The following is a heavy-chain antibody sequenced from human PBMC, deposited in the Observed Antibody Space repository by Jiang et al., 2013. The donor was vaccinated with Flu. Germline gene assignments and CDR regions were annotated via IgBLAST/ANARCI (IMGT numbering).Heavy chain of an antibody. CDR1: GGSISSGGYY. V-gene: IGHV4-31*03. CDR2: IYYSGST. CDR3: ARGALAAAGRYFDY. D-gene: IGHD6-13*01. Sequence: SLTCTVSGGSISSGGYYWSWIRQHPGKGLEWIGYIYYSGSTYYNPSLKSRVTMSVDTSKNQFSLKLSSVTAADTAVYYCARGALAAAGRYFDYWGQGTLVTVSS. J-gene: IGHJ4*02.